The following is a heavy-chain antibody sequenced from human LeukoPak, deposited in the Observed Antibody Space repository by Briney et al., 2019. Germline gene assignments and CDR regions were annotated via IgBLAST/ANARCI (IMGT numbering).Heavy chain of an antibody. Sequence: SETLSLTWAVYGGSFSGYYWSWIRQPPGQGLEWIGEINHSGSTNYNPSLKSRVTISVDTSKNQFSLKLSSVTAADTAVYYCARDPLNYDSSGGGVDPWGQGTLVTVSS. D-gene: IGHD3-22*01. CDR1: GGSFSGYY. J-gene: IGHJ5*02. CDR2: INHSGST. CDR3: ARDPLNYDSSGGGVDP. V-gene: IGHV4-34*01.